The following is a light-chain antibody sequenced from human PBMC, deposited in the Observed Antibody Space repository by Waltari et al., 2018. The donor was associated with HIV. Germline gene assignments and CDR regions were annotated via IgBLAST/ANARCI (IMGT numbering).Light chain of an antibody. CDR2: EVF. CDR3: CSYAGTYTYV. CDR1: ASDIGYFDS. V-gene: IGLV2-11*01. J-gene: IGLJ1*01. Sequence: QSALTQPRSVSGSPGQSVTISCTGTASDIGYFDSVSWYQPYPGKGPKVISYEVFQGPSGVTYRFTDSKSDITASLTISGLQDEDEADYYCCSYAGTYTYVFGSGTTVTVL.